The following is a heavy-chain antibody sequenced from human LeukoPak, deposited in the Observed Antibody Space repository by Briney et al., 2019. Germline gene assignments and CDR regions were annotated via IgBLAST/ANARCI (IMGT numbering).Heavy chain of an antibody. D-gene: IGHD5-24*01. CDR2: ISYDGSNK. CDR3: ARGGDGYNPLLDY. V-gene: IGHV3-30*04. Sequence: GGSLRLSCAASGFTFSSYAMHWVRQAPGKGLEWVAVISYDGSNKYYADSVKGRFIISRDNSKNTLYLQMNSLRAEDTAVYYCARGGDGYNPLLDYWGQGTLVTVSS. CDR1: GFTFSSYA. J-gene: IGHJ4*02.